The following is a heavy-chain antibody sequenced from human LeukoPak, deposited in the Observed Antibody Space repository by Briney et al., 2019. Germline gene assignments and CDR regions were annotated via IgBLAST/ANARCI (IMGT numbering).Heavy chain of an antibody. CDR3: ARDPPLTIFGVVTANYMDG. CDR2: ISSSSSYI. CDR1: GFTFSSYS. V-gene: IGHV3-21*01. Sequence: GGSLRLSCAASGFTFSSYSMNWVRQAPGKGLEWVSSISSSSSYIYYADSVKGRFTISRDNAKNSLYLQMNSLRAEDTAVYYCARDPPLTIFGVVTANYMDGWGKGTTVTVSS. D-gene: IGHD3-3*01. J-gene: IGHJ6*03.